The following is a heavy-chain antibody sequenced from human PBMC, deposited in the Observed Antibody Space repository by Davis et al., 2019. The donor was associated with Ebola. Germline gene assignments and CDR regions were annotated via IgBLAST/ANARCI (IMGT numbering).Heavy chain of an antibody. CDR1: GGSINNYF. V-gene: IGHV4-59*12. D-gene: IGHD2-15*01. CDR2: VYDSGYT. J-gene: IGHJ4*02. CDR3: ARTDRVCSGGRCYSGNDFDY. Sequence: SETLSLTCTVSGGSINNYFWSWIRQPPGKGLEWIGYVYDSGYTNYNPSLEGRVTMSVDTSKNLFSLKLRSVTAADTAVYYCARTDRVCSGGRCYSGNDFDYWGQGTLVTVSS.